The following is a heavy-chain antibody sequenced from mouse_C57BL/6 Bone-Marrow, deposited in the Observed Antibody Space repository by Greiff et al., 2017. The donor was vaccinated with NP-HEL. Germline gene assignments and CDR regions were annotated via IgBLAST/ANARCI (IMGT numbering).Heavy chain of an antibody. CDR3: TTGIFDY. V-gene: IGHV14-4*01. J-gene: IGHJ2*01. CDR1: GFNIKDDY. CDR2: IDPENGDT. Sequence: VQLQQSGAELVRPGASVKLSCTASGFNIKDDYMHWVKQRPEQGLEWIGWIDPENGDTEYASKFQGKATIPADTSSNTAYLQLSSLTSEDTAVYYCTTGIFDYWGQGTTLTVSS.